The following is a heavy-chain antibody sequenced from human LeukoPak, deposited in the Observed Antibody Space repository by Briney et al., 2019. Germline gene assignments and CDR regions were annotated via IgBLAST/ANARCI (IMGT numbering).Heavy chain of an antibody. D-gene: IGHD3-10*01. Sequence: GSLELSCAASGFPFDDYAMHWGRPAPGKGVEGVSLISWDGGSTYYADSVNVRFTISRDNSKNSLYLQMNSLRAEDTALYYCAKEKIWFGEYGTGLDYWGQGTLVTVSS. V-gene: IGHV3-43D*04. J-gene: IGHJ4*02. CDR1: GFPFDDYA. CDR2: ISWDGGST. CDR3: AKEKIWFGEYGTGLDY.